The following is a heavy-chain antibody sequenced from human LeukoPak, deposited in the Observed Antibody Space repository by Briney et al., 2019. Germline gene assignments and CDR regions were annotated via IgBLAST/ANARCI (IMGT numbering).Heavy chain of an antibody. CDR2: ISSSSSYI. CDR3: ARDPYCSGTSCAKHFDY. Sequence: PGGSLRLSCAASGFTFSSYSMNWVRQAPGKGLEWVSSISSSSSYIYYADSVKGRFTISRDNAKNSLYLQMNSLRAEDTAVYYCARDPYCSGTSCAKHFDYWGQGTLVTVSS. V-gene: IGHV3-21*01. D-gene: IGHD2-2*01. CDR1: GFTFSSYS. J-gene: IGHJ4*02.